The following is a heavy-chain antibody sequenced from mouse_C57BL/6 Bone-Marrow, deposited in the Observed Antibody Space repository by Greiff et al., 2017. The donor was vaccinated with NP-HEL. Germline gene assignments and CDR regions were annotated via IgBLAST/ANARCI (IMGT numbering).Heavy chain of an antibody. J-gene: IGHJ3*01. D-gene: IGHD4-1*01. CDR2: ISSGSSTI. V-gene: IGHV5-17*01. CDR1: GFTFSDYG. Sequence: EVQRVESGGGLVKPGGSLKLSCAASGFTFSDYGMHWVRQAPEKGLEWVAYISSGSSTIYYADTVKGRFTLSRDNAKNTLFLQMTSLRSEDTAMYDCARELGRRGFAYWGQGTLVTVSA. CDR3: ARELGRRGFAY.